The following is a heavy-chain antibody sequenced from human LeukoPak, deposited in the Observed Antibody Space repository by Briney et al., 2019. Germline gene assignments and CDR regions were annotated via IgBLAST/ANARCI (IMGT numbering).Heavy chain of an antibody. J-gene: IGHJ3*02. Sequence: ASVKVSCKASGYTFRNYGISWVRQAPGQGLEWMGWISAYNGDTKYAQKFQGRVTMTTDSSTSTAYMELRSLRSDDTAVYYCARDLGAVAGTKNAFDIWGQGTMVTVSS. CDR2: ISAYNGDT. CDR1: GYTFRNYG. D-gene: IGHD6-19*01. V-gene: IGHV1-18*01. CDR3: ARDLGAVAGTKNAFDI.